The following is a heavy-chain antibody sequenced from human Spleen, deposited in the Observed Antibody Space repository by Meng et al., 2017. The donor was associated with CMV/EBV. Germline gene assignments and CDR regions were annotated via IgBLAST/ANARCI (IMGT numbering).Heavy chain of an antibody. Sequence: GGSLRLSCAASRFTISSYSMNWVRQAPGKGLEWVSYISSSSSTIYYADSVKGRFTISRDNAKNSLYLQMSSLTAEDTAVYYCTKDRGSGSNYRGPYQYGMDVWGQGTTVTVSS. CDR3: TKDRGSGSNYRGPYQYGMDV. CDR2: ISSSSSTI. CDR1: RFTISSYS. V-gene: IGHV3-48*04. J-gene: IGHJ6*02. D-gene: IGHD3-10*01.